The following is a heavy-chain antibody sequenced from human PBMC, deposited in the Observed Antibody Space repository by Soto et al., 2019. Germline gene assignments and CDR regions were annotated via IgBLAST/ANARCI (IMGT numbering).Heavy chain of an antibody. Sequence: QVQLVESGGGVVQPGRSLRLSCAASGFTFSNYAMHWVRQAPGKGLEWLAIISYDGDNEYYADSVRGRFTISRDNSKKTLYLQTNILRHEDTAVYYCAKDGGPVYCNSPGCSAKHFDYWGQGTLVTVSS. CDR1: GFTFSNYA. J-gene: IGHJ4*02. CDR2: ISYDGDNE. D-gene: IGHD2-2*01. CDR3: AKDGGPVYCNSPGCSAKHFDY. V-gene: IGHV3-30*18.